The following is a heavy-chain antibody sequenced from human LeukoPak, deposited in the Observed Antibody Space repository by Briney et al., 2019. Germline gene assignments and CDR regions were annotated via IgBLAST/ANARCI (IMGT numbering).Heavy chain of an antibody. CDR2: IGVSAGST. CDR3: AREGRSSSHFDY. Sequence: PGGSLRLSCAASGLTFNKTSMSWVRQSPGKGLEWVSAIGVSAGSTYYADFAKGRFTISRDNSKNTLYLQMNSLRAEDTAVYYCAREGRSSSHFDYWGQGTLVTVSS. V-gene: IGHV3-23*01. J-gene: IGHJ4*02. CDR1: GLTFNKTS. D-gene: IGHD6-13*01.